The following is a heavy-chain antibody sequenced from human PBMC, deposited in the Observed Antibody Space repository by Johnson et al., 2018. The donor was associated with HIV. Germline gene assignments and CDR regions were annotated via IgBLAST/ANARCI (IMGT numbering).Heavy chain of an antibody. CDR2: ISYDGSNK. J-gene: IGHJ3*02. Sequence: QVQLVESGGGLIQPGGSLRLSCAASGFTVSSNYMSWVRQAPGKGLEWVAVISYDGSNKYYADSVKGRFTISRDNAKNTLYLQMNSLRAEDTAVYYCARGGYCGGDCYDGVAVDIWGQGTMVTVSS. CDR1: GFTVSSNY. V-gene: IGHV3-30-3*01. CDR3: ARGGYCGGDCYDGVAVDI. D-gene: IGHD2-21*02.